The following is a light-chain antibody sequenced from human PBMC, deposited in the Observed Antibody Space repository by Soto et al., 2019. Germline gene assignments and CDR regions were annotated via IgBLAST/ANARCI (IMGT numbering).Light chain of an antibody. CDR3: YSYTTSGTYV. J-gene: IGLJ1*01. CDR2: DVS. CDR1: SSDVGTYNY. Sequence: QSGLTQPASVSGSPGQSITISCTGTSSDVGTYNYVSWYQQYPAKAPKLMIYDVSNRPSGVSNRFSCSKSGNTASLTISGLQAEDEADYYCYSYTTSGTYVFGTGTKVNVL. V-gene: IGLV2-14*01.